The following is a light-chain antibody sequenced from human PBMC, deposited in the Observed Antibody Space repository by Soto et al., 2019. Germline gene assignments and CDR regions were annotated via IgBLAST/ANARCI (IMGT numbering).Light chain of an antibody. Sequence: DIQMTQSPSSLSASVADRVTITCRASQSIGSYLSWYQQKPGKAPKLLIYTASTLQSGVPSRFSGSESGTDFTLTISSLQPEDFATYYCQQSYTNPITFGQGTRLEIK. CDR2: TAS. CDR3: QQSYTNPIT. CDR1: QSIGSY. V-gene: IGKV1-39*01. J-gene: IGKJ5*01.